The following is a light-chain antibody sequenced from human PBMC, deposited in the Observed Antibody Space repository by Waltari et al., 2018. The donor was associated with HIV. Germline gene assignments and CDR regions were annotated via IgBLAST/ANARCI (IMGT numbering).Light chain of an antibody. CDR3: QAWGSSTSGV. CDR2: QDN. J-gene: IGLJ3*02. V-gene: IGLV3-1*01. CDR1: ELGDKY. Sequence: SYEVTQPPSVAVSPGQTASITSSGYELGDKYIFWYQQKPGQSPLLVIYQDNKRPSGIPERFSGSSAGHTVTLTISGTLPMDEADYYCQAWGSSTSGVFGTGTKLTVL.